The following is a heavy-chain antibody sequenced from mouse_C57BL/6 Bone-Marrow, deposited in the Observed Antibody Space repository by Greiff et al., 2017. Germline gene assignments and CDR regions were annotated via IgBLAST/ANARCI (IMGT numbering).Heavy chain of an antibody. CDR1: GFTFSSYA. V-gene: IGHV5-4*03. Sequence: EVKLVESGGGLVKPGGSLKLSCAASGFTFSSYAMSWVRQTPEKRLEWVATISDGGSYTNYPANVKGRFTITRDNAKNNLYLQMGHLKSEDTAMYYGARGGIYDGYYYAMDYWGQGTSVTVSS. J-gene: IGHJ4*01. D-gene: IGHD2-3*01. CDR2: ISDGGSYT. CDR3: ARGGIYDGYYYAMDY.